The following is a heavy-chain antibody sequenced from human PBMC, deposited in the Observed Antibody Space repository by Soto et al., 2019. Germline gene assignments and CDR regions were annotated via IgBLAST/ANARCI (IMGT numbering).Heavy chain of an antibody. J-gene: IGHJ4*02. D-gene: IGHD5-18*01. CDR1: GGTFSTYA. V-gene: IGHV1-69*12. CDR2: IIPMFGTA. Sequence: QVQLVQSGAEVKKPESSVKVSCKAPGGTFSTYAISWVRQAPGQGLEWMGVIIPMFGTANYAQRFQDRVTITADESTNTGYMELSSLRSEDTAVYFCASGIQLWLRRRNNVYSGWCQGTLVTVSS. CDR3: ASGIQLWLRRRNNVYSG.